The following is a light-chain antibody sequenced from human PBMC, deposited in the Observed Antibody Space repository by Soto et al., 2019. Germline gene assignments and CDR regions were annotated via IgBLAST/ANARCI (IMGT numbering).Light chain of an antibody. CDR2: DVS. CDR1: SSDVGGHNS. J-gene: IGLJ1*01. CDR3: SSYTSSSTLV. V-gene: IGLV2-14*01. Sequence: QSALTQPASVSGSPRQSITISCTGTSSDVGGHNSVAWYQHNPGKAPKLMIYDVSIRPSGISSRFSGSKSGNTASLSISGLQAEDEADYYCSSYTSSSTLVFGTGTKLTVL.